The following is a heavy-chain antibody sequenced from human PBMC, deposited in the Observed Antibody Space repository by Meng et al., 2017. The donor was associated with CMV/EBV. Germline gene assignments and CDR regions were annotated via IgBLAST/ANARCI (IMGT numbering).Heavy chain of an antibody. D-gene: IGHD6-13*01. V-gene: IGHV4-34*01. CDR3: AAGTSPLSDY. CDR2: INHSGST. J-gene: IGHJ4*02. CDR1: GGSFSGYY. Sequence: GSLRLSCAVYGGSFSGYYWSWIRQPPGKGLEWIGEINHSGSTNYNPSLKSRVTISVDTSKNQFSLKLSSVTAADTAVYYCAAGTSPLSDYWGQGTLVTVSS.